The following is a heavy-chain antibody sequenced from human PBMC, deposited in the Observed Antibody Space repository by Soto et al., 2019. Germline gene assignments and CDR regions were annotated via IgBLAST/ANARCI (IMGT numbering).Heavy chain of an antibody. CDR1: GGTFSSYA. D-gene: IGHD7-27*01. J-gene: IGHJ4*02. CDR3: AEDKSAWGFFDF. CDR2: IIPIFGTA. Sequence: SVKVSCKASGGTFSSYAISWVRQAPGQGLEWMGGIIPIFGTANYAQKFQGRVTITADKSTSTAYMELSSLRADDTALYYCAEDKSAWGFFDFWGQGTQIIVSS. V-gene: IGHV1-69*06.